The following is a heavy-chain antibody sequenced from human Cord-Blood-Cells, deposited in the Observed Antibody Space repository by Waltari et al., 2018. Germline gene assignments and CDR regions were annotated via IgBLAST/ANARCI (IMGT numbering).Heavy chain of an antibody. V-gene: IGHV1-2*02. CDR2: INPNSGGT. J-gene: IGHJ4*02. CDR3: ARKLGIEVKGVGFDY. CDR1: GYTFTGYY. D-gene: IGHD7-27*01. Sequence: QVQLVQSGAEVKKPGASVKVSCKASGYTFTGYYMHWVRQAPGQGLEWMGWINPNSGGTNYAQKFQCRVTMTRDTSISTAYMELSRLRSDDTAVYYCARKLGIEVKGVGFDYWGQGTLVTVSS.